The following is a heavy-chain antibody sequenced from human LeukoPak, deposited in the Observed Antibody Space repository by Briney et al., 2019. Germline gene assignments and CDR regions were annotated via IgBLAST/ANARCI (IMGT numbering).Heavy chain of an antibody. CDR2: TIPIFGTA. D-gene: IGHD3-16*01. V-gene: IGHV1-69*05. CDR3: ARNVWSPSQSYWYFDL. CDR1: GGTFSSYA. Sequence: GASVKVSCKASGGTFSSYAISGVRQAPGQGLEWRGGTIPIFGTANYAQKFQGRGTITTDEYTSTNYMELSSLRSEDTAVYYCARNVWSPSQSYWYFDLWGRGTLVTVSS. J-gene: IGHJ2*01.